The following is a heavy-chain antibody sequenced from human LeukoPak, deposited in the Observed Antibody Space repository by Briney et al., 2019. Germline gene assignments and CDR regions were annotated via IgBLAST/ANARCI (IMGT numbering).Heavy chain of an antibody. V-gene: IGHV4-39*01. Sequence: SETLSLTCTVSGGSISSSTYYWGWLRQPPGRGWEWTVSIYDSGNTYYNPSLKSRVTISVDTTKNQFSLKLSSVTAADTAVYYCARLTSGSYRLAFDYWGQGTLVTVSS. CDR2: IYDSGNT. CDR1: GGSISSSTYY. D-gene: IGHD1-26*01. CDR3: ARLTSGSYRLAFDY. J-gene: IGHJ4*02.